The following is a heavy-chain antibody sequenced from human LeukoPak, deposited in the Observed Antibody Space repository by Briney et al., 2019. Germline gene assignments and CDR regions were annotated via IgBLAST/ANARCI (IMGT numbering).Heavy chain of an antibody. CDR2: IHYSGST. J-gene: IGHJ6*03. D-gene: IGHD3-10*02. CDR3: ARDWGFTMLSYMDV. CDR1: GGSISSYY. V-gene: IGHV4-59*01. Sequence: NPSETLSLTCSVSGGSISSYYWSWIRQPPGKGLEYIGYIHYSGSTNYSPSLKSRVTISVDTSKNQFSLKLTSVTAADTAVYYCARDWGFTMLSYMDVWGKGTTVTVSS.